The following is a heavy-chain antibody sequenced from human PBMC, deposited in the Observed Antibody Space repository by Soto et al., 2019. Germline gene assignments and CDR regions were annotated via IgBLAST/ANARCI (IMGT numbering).Heavy chain of an antibody. D-gene: IGHD4-17*01. V-gene: IGHV2-5*02. CDR2: IYWDDDK. CDR1: GFSLSTSGVG. CDR3: AHVRSYMNGMAV. Sequence: QITLKESGPTLVKPTQTLTLTCTFSGFSLSTSGVGVGWIRQPPGKALEWLALIYWDDDKRYSPSLKSRLTITKDTSKNHVVPTMTTMDCMDPAAYHCAHVRSYMNGMAVWCQGTTVTASS. J-gene: IGHJ6*02.